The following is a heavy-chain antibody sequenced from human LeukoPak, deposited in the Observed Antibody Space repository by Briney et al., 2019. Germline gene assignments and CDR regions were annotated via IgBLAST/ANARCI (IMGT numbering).Heavy chain of an antibody. D-gene: IGHD1-26*01. V-gene: IGHV1-69*06. CDR2: IIPIFGTA. Sequence: SVKVSCKASGGTFSSYAISWVRQAPGQGLEWMGGIIPIFGTANYAQKFQGRVTITADKSTRTAYMELSSLRSEDTAVYYCARAKVGATIGDAFDIWGQGTMVTVSS. CDR1: GGTFSSYA. J-gene: IGHJ3*02. CDR3: ARAKVGATIGDAFDI.